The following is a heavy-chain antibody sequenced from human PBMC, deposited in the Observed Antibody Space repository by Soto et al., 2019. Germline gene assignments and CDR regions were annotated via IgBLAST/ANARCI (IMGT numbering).Heavy chain of an antibody. CDR1: GFTFSSYW. CDR3: ARDMMRGGRQNAFDI. Sequence: GGSLRLSCAASGFTFSSYWMSWVRQAPGKGLEWVANIKQDGSEKYYVDSVKGRFTISRDNAKNSLYLQMNSLRAEDTAVYYCARDMMRGGRQNAFDIWGQGTMVTVSS. D-gene: IGHD2-15*01. J-gene: IGHJ3*02. CDR2: IKQDGSEK. V-gene: IGHV3-7*01.